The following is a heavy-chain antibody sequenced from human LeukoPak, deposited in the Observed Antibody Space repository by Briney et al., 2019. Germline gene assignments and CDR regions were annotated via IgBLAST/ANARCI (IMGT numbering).Heavy chain of an antibody. CDR1: GGSFSGYY. J-gene: IGHJ4*02. CDR3: ARLAYYDFWSGYYTPYYFDY. Sequence: RTSETLSLTCAVYGGSFSGYYWSWIRQPPGKGLEWIGEINHSGSTNYNPSLKSRVTISVDTSKNQFSLKLSSVTAADTAVYYCARLAYYDFWSGYYTPYYFDYWGQGTLVTVSS. CDR2: INHSGST. V-gene: IGHV4-34*01. D-gene: IGHD3-3*01.